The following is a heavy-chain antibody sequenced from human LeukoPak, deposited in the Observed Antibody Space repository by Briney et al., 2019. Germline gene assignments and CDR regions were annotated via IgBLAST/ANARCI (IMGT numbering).Heavy chain of an antibody. Sequence: PGGSLRLSCAASGFTFSSYWMSWVRQAPGKGLEWVANIKQDGSEKYYVDSVKGRFTISRDNAKNSLYLQMNSLRAEDTAVYYCARGPSYYDFWSGSIGWFDPWGQGTLVTVSS. CDR2: IKQDGSEK. V-gene: IGHV3-7*01. J-gene: IGHJ5*02. D-gene: IGHD3-3*01. CDR1: GFTFSSYW. CDR3: ARGPSYYDFWSGSIGWFDP.